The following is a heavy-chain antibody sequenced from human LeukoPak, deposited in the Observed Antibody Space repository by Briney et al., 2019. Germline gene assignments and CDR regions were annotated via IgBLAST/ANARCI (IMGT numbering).Heavy chain of an antibody. V-gene: IGHV1-2*02. D-gene: IGHD2-2*01. J-gene: IGHJ6*03. CDR1: GYTFTGYY. CDR3: ARGPDCSSTSCYYYYMDV. CDR2: INPNSGGT. Sequence: ASVKVSCKASGYTFTGYYMHWVRQAPGQGLEWRGWINPNSGGTNYAQKFQGRVTMTRDTSISTAYMELSRLRSDDTAVYYCARGPDCSSTSCYYYYMDVWGKGTTVTVSS.